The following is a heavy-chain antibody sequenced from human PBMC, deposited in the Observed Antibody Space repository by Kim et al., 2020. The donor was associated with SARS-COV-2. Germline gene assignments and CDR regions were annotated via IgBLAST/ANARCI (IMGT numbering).Heavy chain of an antibody. Sequence: SETLSLTCAVSGGSIRGNNWWSWVRQTPGKGLEWIGEIYHTGNTKYNPSLQSRVIISVDRSKNQFSLKLSCVTAADTAVYFCARAEVAARFGMDVWGQGTTATVSS. V-gene: IGHV4-4*02. J-gene: IGHJ6*02. D-gene: IGHD6-6*01. CDR3: ARAEVAARFGMDV. CDR1: GGSIRGNNW. CDR2: IYHTGNT.